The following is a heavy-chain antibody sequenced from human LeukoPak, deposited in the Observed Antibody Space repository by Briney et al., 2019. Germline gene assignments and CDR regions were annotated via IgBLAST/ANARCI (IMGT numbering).Heavy chain of an antibody. V-gene: IGHV4-34*01. CDR2: INHSGST. D-gene: IGHD5-18*01. Sequence: SETLSLTCAVYGGSFSGYYWSWIRQPPGKGLEWIGEINHSGSTNYNPSLKSRVTISVDTSKNKFSLKMSSVTAADTAVYYCARMEGPRDPLVGYSYGFDYWGQGTLVTVSS. CDR1: GGSFSGYY. CDR3: ARMEGPRDPLVGYSYGFDY. J-gene: IGHJ4*02.